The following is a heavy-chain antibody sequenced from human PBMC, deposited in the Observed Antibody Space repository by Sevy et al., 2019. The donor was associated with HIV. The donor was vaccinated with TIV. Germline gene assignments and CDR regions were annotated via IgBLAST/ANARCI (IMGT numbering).Heavy chain of an antibody. CDR3: AKDRVWELGDAFDI. CDR2: LSGNGGST. D-gene: IGHD1-26*01. CDR1: GFTFSSYA. J-gene: IGHJ3*02. Sequence: QLGGSLRLSCAASGFTFSSYAMNWVRQAPGKGLEWVSGLSGNGGSTNYADSVKGRFTISRDNSKNTLYLQMNSLRAEDTAIYYCAKDRVWELGDAFDIWGQGTMVTVSS. V-gene: IGHV3-23*01.